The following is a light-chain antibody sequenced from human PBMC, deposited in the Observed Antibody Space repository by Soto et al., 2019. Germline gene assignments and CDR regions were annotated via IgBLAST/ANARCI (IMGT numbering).Light chain of an antibody. CDR3: QQRSGWPRT. V-gene: IGKV3-11*01. CDR2: DAS. Sequence: TQSPSSLSASVGDRVTITCQASQDISNYLAWYQQKPGQAPRLLMYDASNRATGIPARFSGSGSGTDFTLTISSLEPEDFALYYCQQRSGWPRTFGQGTKVEIK. CDR1: QDISNY. J-gene: IGKJ1*01.